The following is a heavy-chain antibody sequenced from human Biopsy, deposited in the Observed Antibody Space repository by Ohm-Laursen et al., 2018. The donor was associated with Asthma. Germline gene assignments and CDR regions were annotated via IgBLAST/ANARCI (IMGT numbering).Heavy chain of an antibody. CDR2: ISFDGSNK. J-gene: IGHJ4*02. Sequence: SLRLSCSATGFTFSNYGMHWVRQAPGKGLDWVAVISFDGSNKNYTDSVKGRFTISRDNSRNTLHLQMNSLRAEDTAVYYCARGKTWGRSYYFDYWGQGTLVTVSS. CDR3: ARGKTWGRSYYFDY. D-gene: IGHD6-6*01. CDR1: GFTFSNYG. V-gene: IGHV3-30*03.